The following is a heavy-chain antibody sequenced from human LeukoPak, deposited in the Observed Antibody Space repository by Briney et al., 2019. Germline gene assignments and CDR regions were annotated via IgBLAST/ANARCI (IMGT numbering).Heavy chain of an antibody. D-gene: IGHD1-26*01. CDR3: ARQRDTPMCSGTQRPAFDM. CDR1: GGPISNYY. V-gene: IGHV4-59*01. Sequence: SETLSLTCTVSGGPISNYYWSWIRQTPGKGLEWIGCIYYSGSTNYIPSLRSRVAISLDTSTNQVFLRMNSVTAADTAMYYCARQRDTPMCSGTQRPAFDMWGQGTMVTVSS. J-gene: IGHJ3*02. CDR2: IYYSGST.